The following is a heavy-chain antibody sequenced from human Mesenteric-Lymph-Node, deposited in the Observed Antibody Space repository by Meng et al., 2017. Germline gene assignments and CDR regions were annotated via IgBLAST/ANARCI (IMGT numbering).Heavy chain of an antibody. Sequence: ASVKVSCKASGYTFSSYEISWVRQAPGQGREWVGWISTYKGNTEYAQKLQGRVTVTTDTSTNTAYMELRGLRSDDTAVYYCARDHVGGSSGYNFDYWGQGTLVTVSS. CDR2: ISTYKGNT. D-gene: IGHD5-18*01. CDR1: GYTFSSYE. CDR3: ARDHVGGSSGYNFDY. V-gene: IGHV1-18*01. J-gene: IGHJ4*02.